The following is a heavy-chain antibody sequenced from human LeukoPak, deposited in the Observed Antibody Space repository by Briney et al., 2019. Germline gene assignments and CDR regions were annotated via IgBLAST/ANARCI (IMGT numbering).Heavy chain of an antibody. D-gene: IGHD6-6*01. J-gene: IGHJ4*02. CDR3: ARRGIAARRERGRYFDY. CDR1: GGSISSGDYY. Sequence: SETLSLTCTVSGGSISSGDYYWSWIRQPPGKGLEWIGEINHSGSTNYNPSLKSRVTISVDTSKNQFSLKLSSVTAADTAVYYCARRGIAARRERGRYFDYWGQGTLVTVSS. CDR2: INHSGST. V-gene: IGHV4-39*07.